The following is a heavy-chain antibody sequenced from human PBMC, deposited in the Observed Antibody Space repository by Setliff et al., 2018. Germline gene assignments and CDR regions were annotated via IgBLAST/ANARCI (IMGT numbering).Heavy chain of an antibody. CDR1: GYTFTSYS. CDR2: INAGNGNT. J-gene: IGHJ5*02. CDR3: AGVLRDYYGSGSYYNWFDP. V-gene: IGHV1-3*01. Sequence: ASVKVSCKASGYTFTSYSMHWVCQAPGQSLEWMGWINAGNGNTKYSQKFQGRVTITRDTSASTAYMELSSLRSEDTAVYFCAGVLRDYYGSGSYYNWFDPWGQGTLVTVSS. D-gene: IGHD3-10*01.